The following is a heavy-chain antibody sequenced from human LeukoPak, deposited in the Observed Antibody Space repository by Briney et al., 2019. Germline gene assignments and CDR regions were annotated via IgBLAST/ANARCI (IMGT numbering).Heavy chain of an antibody. V-gene: IGHV4-59*08. D-gene: IGHD3-22*01. CDR2: RYYSGST. CDR3: ARQTDSYYYDTSGYYPVGAFDI. CDR1: GGSISSYY. Sequence: SSETLSLTCTVSGGSISSYYWSWIRQPPGKGLEWIGYRYYSGSTNYNPSLKSRVTISVDTSKNQFSLKLSSVTAADTAVYHCARQTDSYYYDTSGYYPVGAFDIWGQGTMVTVSS. J-gene: IGHJ3*02.